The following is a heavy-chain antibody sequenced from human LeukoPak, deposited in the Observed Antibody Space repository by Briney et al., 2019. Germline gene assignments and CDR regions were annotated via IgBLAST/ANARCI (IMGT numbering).Heavy chain of an antibody. CDR1: GFTFSSYS. Sequence: GGSLRLSCAASGFTFSSYSMNWVRQAPGKGLEWVSSISSSSSYIYYADSVKGRFTISRDNAKNSLYLQMNSLRAEVTAVYYCATVVVVPAATDYWGQGTLVTVSS. CDR3: ATVVVVPAATDY. V-gene: IGHV3-21*01. J-gene: IGHJ4*02. CDR2: ISSSSSYI. D-gene: IGHD2-2*01.